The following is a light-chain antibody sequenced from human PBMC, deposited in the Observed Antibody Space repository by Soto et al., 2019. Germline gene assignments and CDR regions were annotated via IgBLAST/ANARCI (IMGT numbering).Light chain of an antibody. CDR2: EVS. CDR1: SSDVGGYNY. CDR3: TSYTSSSTPV. J-gene: IGLJ2*01. V-gene: IGLV2-14*01. Sequence: QSALTQPASVSGSPGQSSTISCTGTSSDVGGYNYVSWYQQHPGKAPKLMIHEVSNRPSGVSSRFSGSKSGNTASLTISGLQAEDEADYYCTSYTSSSTPVFGGGTKLTGL.